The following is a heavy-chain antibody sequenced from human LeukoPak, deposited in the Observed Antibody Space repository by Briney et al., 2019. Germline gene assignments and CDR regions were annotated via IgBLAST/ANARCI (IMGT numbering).Heavy chain of an antibody. D-gene: IGHD2-15*01. Sequence: PSQTLSLTCTVSGGSISSGSYYWSCIRQPAGKGLEWIGRIYTSGSTNYNPSLKSRVTISVDTSKNQFSLKLSSVTAADTAVYYCAREVGYCSGGSCPTGMDVWGQGTTVTVSS. V-gene: IGHV4-61*02. J-gene: IGHJ6*02. CDR2: IYTSGST. CDR1: GGSISSGSYY. CDR3: AREVGYCSGGSCPTGMDV.